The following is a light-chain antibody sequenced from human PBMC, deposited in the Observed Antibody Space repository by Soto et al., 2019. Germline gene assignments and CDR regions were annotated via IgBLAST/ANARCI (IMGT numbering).Light chain of an antibody. Sequence: DIQLTQSPSFLSASVGDRVTITCRASQGISSFLAWYQEKPGEAPKLLIYDASTLQSGVPSRFSGSGSGTDFTLTIRSLQPEDFATYYCQQLDSYPITFGQGTRLEIK. V-gene: IGKV1-9*01. CDR1: QGISSF. J-gene: IGKJ5*01. CDR2: DAS. CDR3: QQLDSYPIT.